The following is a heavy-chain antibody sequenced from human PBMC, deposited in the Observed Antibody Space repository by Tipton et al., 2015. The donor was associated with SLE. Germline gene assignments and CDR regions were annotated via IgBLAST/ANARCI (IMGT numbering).Heavy chain of an antibody. J-gene: IGHJ4*02. V-gene: IGHV4-39*07. CDR1: GGSISSSSYY. Sequence: TLSLTCTVSGGSISSSSYYWGWIRQPPGKGLEWIGSIYYSGSTNYNPSLKSRVTISVDTSKNQFSLKLSSVTAADTAVYYCARTKGSSGGNFDYWGQGTLVTVSS. D-gene: IGHD6-13*01. CDR2: IYYSGST. CDR3: ARTKGSSGGNFDY.